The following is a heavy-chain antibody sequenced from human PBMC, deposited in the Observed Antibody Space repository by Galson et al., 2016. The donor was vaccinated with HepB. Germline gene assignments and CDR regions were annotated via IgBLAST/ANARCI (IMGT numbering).Heavy chain of an antibody. CDR3: AHVRDGLELYFDS. CDR1: SVTTKRVD. Sequence: PALVKPTQTLTLTCSFSSVTTKRVDVGWIRQPPGKALEWLALIYWDEDKRYNPSLKSRLTITRDTSKNQVVLTMTNMDPVDTATYYCAHVRDGLELYFDSWGQGTLVTGSS. J-gene: IGHJ4*02. D-gene: IGHD1-1*01. V-gene: IGHV2-5*02. CDR2: IYWDEDK.